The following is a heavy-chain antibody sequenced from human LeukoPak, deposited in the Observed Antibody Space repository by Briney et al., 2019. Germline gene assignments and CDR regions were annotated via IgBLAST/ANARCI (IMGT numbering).Heavy chain of an antibody. V-gene: IGHV4-4*07. CDR3: ARDTSLRHSSGWYPYYYYGMDV. D-gene: IGHD6-19*01. CDR1: GGSISSYY. J-gene: IGHJ6*02. Sequence: SETLSLTCTVSGGSISSYYWSWIRQPAGKGLEWIGRIYTSGSTNYNPSLKSRVTMSVDTSKNQFSLKLSSVTAADTAVYYCARDTSLRHSSGWYPYYYYGMDVWGQGTTVTVSS. CDR2: IYTSGST.